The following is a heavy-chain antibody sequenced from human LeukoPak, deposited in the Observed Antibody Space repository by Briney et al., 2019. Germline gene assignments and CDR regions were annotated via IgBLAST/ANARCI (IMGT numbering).Heavy chain of an antibody. Sequence: GGSLRLSCTASGFTFSIYSMNWVRQAPGMGLEWVSSISSSSSYIKYVDSVKGRFTISRDNDKNSLYLQMNSLRAEDTAMYYCARDLNDAFDIWGQGTMVTVSS. CDR1: GFTFSIYS. CDR2: ISSSSSYI. CDR3: ARDLNDAFDI. D-gene: IGHD3-9*01. V-gene: IGHV3-21*01. J-gene: IGHJ3*02.